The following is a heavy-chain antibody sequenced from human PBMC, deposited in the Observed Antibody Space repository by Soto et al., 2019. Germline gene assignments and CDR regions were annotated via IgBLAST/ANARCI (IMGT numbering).Heavy chain of an antibody. J-gene: IGHJ4*02. CDR1: GFTFSSYA. CDR3: ARGDFCSCLDY. CDR2: ISYDGSNK. D-gene: IGHD3-3*01. Sequence: QVQLVESGGGVVQPGRSLRLSCAASGFTFSSYAMHWVRQAPGKGLEWVAVISYDGSNKYYADSVKGRFTISRDNSKNTLYLQMNGVRAEDTAMYYCARGDFCSCLDYWGQGTLVTVSS. V-gene: IGHV3-30-3*01.